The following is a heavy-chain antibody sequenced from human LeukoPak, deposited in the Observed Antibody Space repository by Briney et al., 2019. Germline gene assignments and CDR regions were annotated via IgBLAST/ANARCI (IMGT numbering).Heavy chain of an antibody. CDR2: IKQDGSAK. D-gene: IGHD6-13*01. Sequence: GGSLRLSCAAAGFTFSNYWMSWARQAPGRGLEWVANIKQDGSAKYYLDSVKGRFTISRDNAKNSLYLQMNSLRAEDTAVYYCARSYSNSWFGDFDYWGQGTLVTVSS. CDR3: ARSYSNSWFGDFDY. J-gene: IGHJ4*02. V-gene: IGHV3-7*05. CDR1: GFTFSNYW.